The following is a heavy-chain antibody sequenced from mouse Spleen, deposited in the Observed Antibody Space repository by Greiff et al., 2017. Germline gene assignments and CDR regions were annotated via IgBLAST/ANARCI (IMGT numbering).Heavy chain of an antibody. V-gene: IGHV1-74*01. CDR2: IHPSDSDT. D-gene: IGHD1-1*01. Sequence: VQLQQPGAELVKPGASVKVSCKASGYTFTSYWMHWVKQRPGQGLEWIGRIHPSDSDTNYNQKFKGKATLTVDKSSSTAYMQLSSLTSEDSAVYYCAIAYYYGSSYLFAYWGQGTLVTVSA. J-gene: IGHJ3*01. CDR1: GYTFTSYW. CDR3: AIAYYYGSSYLFAY.